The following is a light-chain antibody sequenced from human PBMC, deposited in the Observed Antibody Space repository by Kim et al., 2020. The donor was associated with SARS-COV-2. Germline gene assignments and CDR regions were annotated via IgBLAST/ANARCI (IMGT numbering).Light chain of an antibody. V-gene: IGLV3-21*04. Sequence: APGATAGISCGGHNIGTRSVPWYRQKPGQAPVVVIFRDSDRPSGIPERFSGSNSGNTATLTISRVEVGDEADYYCQVWDSSSDHYVFGTGTKVTVL. CDR1: NIGTRS. CDR2: RDS. CDR3: QVWDSSSDHYV. J-gene: IGLJ1*01.